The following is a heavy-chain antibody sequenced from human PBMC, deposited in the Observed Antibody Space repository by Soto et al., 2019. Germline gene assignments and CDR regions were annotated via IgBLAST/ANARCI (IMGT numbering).Heavy chain of an antibody. V-gene: IGHV3-33*01. Sequence: GGSLRLSCAASGFTFSSYGMHWVRQAPGKGLEWVAVIWYDGSNKYYADSVKGRFTISRDNSKNTLYLQMNSLRAEDTAVYYCARDQGAALRYYYGMDVWGQGTTVTVSS. J-gene: IGHJ6*02. CDR2: IWYDGSNK. CDR1: GFTFSSYG. CDR3: ARDQGAALRYYYGMDV. D-gene: IGHD6-6*01.